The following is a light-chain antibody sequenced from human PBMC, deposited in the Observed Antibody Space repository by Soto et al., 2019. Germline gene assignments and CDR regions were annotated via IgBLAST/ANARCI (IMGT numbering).Light chain of an antibody. V-gene: IGKV1-12*01. CDR1: QGISNW. CDR2: AAS. Sequence: DIQMTQSPSSVSASVGDRVTMTCRASQGISNWLAWYQQKPGQAPKLLIYAASSLHSGVPSRFSGSGSGTDFTLTISSLQPEDFATYFCQQSNSFPHTFGRGTKLEI. CDR3: QQSNSFPHT. J-gene: IGKJ2*01.